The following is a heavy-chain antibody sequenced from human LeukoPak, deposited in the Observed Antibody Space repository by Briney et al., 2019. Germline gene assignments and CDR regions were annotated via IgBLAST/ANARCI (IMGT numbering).Heavy chain of an antibody. CDR2: IGGGDT. V-gene: IGHV3-23*01. J-gene: IGHJ6*02. D-gene: IGHD5-12*01. CDR1: GFTFNNYA. Sequence: GGFLRLSCAASGFTFNNYAMSWVRQAPGKGLEWVSGIGGGDTHYADSVKGRFTISRDDSKSTVDLQMSSLRAEDTAVYYCAISTTPPIVATIEERMNYGMDVWGQGTTVTVSS. CDR3: AISTTPPIVATIEERMNYGMDV.